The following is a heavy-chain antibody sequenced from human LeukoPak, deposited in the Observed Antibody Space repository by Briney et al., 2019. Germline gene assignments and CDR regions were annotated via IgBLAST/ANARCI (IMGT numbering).Heavy chain of an antibody. CDR2: INAGNGNT. J-gene: IGHJ4*02. D-gene: IGHD3-10*01. Sequence: ASVKVSCKASGYTFTSYAMHWVRQAPGQRLEWMGWINAGNGNTKYSQKFQGRVTITRDTSASTAYMELSSLRSEDTAEYYCARSAMVRGVIIGNYWGQGTLVTVSS. CDR3: ARSAMVRGVIIGNY. CDR1: GYTFTSYA. V-gene: IGHV1-3*01.